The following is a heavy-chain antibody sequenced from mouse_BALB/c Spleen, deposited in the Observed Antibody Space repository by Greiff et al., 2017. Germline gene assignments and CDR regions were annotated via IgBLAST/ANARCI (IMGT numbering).Heavy chain of an antibody. D-gene: IGHD2-10*02. J-gene: IGHJ3*01. CDR3: KRSKYDPLAWFAY. Sequence: VQLQQSDAELVKPGASVKISCKASGYTFTDHAIHWVKQKPEQGLEWIGYISPGNGDIKYNEKFKGKATLTADKSSSTAYMQLNSLTSEDSAVYFCKRSKYDPLAWFAYWGQGTLVTVSA. CDR2: ISPGNGDI. CDR1: GYTFTDHA. V-gene: IGHV1S53*01.